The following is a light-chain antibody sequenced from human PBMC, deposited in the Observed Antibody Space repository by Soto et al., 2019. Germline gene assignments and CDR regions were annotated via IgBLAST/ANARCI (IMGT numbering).Light chain of an antibody. CDR3: QQYYSYPP. CDR1: QGISSY. Sequence: AIRMTQSPSSFSASTGDRVTITCRASQGISSYLAWYQQKPGKAPKLLIYAASTLQSGVPSRFSGSGSGTDFTLTISCLQSEDFATYYCQQYYSYPPFGQGPRLEIK. V-gene: IGKV1-8*01. J-gene: IGKJ5*01. CDR2: AAS.